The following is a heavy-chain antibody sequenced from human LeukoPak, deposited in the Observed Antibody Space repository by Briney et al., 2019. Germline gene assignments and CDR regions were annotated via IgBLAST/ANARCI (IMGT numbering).Heavy chain of an antibody. CDR2: ISGSGGST. CDR3: ARELGVGVIGDAFDI. J-gene: IGHJ3*02. CDR1: GFIVSNNF. D-gene: IGHD3-22*01. Sequence: GGSLRLSCAGSGFIVSNNFMSWVRQAPGKGLEWVSAISGSGGSTYYADSVKGRFTISRDNAKNTLYLQMNGLRAEDTAVYYCARELGVGVIGDAFDIWGQGTVVTVSS. V-gene: IGHV3-23*01.